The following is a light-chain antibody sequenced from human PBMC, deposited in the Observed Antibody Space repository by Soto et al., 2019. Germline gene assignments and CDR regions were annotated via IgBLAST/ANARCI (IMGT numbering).Light chain of an antibody. CDR3: QQSYSTPWT. Sequence: DIQMTQSPSSLSASVGDRITITCRASQSITNYLTWYQQKPGKAPKLLIYAASSLQSGVPSRFSGSESGTDFTLSISSLQPEDFATCYCQQSYSTPWTIGHGTKVEIK. V-gene: IGKV1-39*01. CDR1: QSITNY. J-gene: IGKJ1*01. CDR2: AAS.